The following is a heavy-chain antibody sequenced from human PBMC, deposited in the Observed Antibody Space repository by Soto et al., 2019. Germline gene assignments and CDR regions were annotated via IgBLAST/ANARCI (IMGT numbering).Heavy chain of an antibody. V-gene: IGHV1-69*01. CDR1: GGTFSSYA. J-gene: IGHJ4*02. D-gene: IGHD2-15*01. Sequence: QVQLVQSGAEVKKPGSSVKVSCKASGGTFSSYAISWVRQAPGQGLEWMGGIIPIFGTANYAQKFQGRVTITADESTSTAYMELCSLRSEDTALYYCASYCSGGSCVPDYWGQGTLVTVSS. CDR2: IIPIFGTA. CDR3: ASYCSGGSCVPDY.